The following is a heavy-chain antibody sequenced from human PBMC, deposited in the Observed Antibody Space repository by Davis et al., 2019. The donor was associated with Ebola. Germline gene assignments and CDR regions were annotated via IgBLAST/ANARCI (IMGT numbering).Heavy chain of an antibody. CDR1: GFTFSSYG. D-gene: IGHD6-19*01. CDR3: AKTGGSSGWYAPAY. Sequence: GGSLRLSCAASGFTFSSYGMNWVRQAPGKGLEWVAVISYDGSNKYYADSVKGRFTISRDNSKNTLYLQMNSLRAEDSAVYHCAKTGGSSGWYAPAYWGQGTLITVSS. V-gene: IGHV3-30*18. CDR2: ISYDGSNK. J-gene: IGHJ4*02.